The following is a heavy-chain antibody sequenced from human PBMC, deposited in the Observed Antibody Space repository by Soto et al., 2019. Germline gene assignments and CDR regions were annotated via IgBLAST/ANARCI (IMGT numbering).Heavy chain of an antibody. D-gene: IGHD2-2*02. Sequence: GKGLEWVGFIRSKAYGGTTEYAASVKGRFTISRDDSKSIAYLQMNSLKTEDTAVYYCTRGCSSTSCYRTYGMDVWGQGTTVTVSS. CDR2: IRSKAYGGTT. J-gene: IGHJ6*02. V-gene: IGHV3-49*02. CDR3: TRGCSSTSCYRTYGMDV.